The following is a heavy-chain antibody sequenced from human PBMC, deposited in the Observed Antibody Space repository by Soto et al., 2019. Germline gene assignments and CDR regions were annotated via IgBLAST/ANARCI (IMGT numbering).Heavy chain of an antibody. V-gene: IGHV3-30-3*01. J-gene: IGHJ4*02. D-gene: IGHD3-10*01. CDR1: GFTFSRYA. CDR2: ISYDETNK. CDR3: ARDRLWFGEAEY. Sequence: QVHLVESGGGVVQPGRSLRLSCAASGFTFSRYAMHWVRQAPGKGLEWVAVISYDETNKYYADSVKGRFTISRDNAKNTLYLQMNSLRPEDTAVYYCARDRLWFGEAEYWGQGTLVTVSS.